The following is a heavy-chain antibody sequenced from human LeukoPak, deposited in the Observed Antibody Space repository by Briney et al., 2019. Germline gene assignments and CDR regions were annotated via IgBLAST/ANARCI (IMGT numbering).Heavy chain of an antibody. Sequence: SETLSLTCAVYGGSFSGYYWSRIRQPPGKGLEWIGEINHSGSTNYNPSLKSRVTISVDTSKNQFSLKLSSVTAADTAVYYCARNRGGYSYGYKAYYFDYWGQGTLVTVSS. D-gene: IGHD5-18*01. CDR2: INHSGST. V-gene: IGHV4-34*01. J-gene: IGHJ4*02. CDR1: GGSFSGYY. CDR3: ARNRGGYSYGYKAYYFDY.